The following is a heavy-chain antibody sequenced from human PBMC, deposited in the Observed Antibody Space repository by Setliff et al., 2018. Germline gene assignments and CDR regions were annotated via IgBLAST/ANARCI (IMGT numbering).Heavy chain of an antibody. Sequence: SETLSLTCTVSGGSISSYYWSWIRQPPGKRLEWIGYIYYSGSTNYNPSLESRVTMSVDTSKNQFSLRLNSATAADTAVYYCARLRGAFDYWGQGTQVTVSS. CDR3: ARLRGAFDY. V-gene: IGHV4-59*01. CDR2: IYYSGST. D-gene: IGHD3-16*01. CDR1: GGSISSYY. J-gene: IGHJ4*02.